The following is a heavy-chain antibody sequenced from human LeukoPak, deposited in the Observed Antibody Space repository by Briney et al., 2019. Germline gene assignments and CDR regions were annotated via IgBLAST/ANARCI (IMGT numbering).Heavy chain of an antibody. CDR3: AIAPEVEMAAAVDY. V-gene: IGHV1-69*01. Sequence: ASVKVSCKASGGTFSSYAISRVRQAPGQGLEWMGGIIPIFGTANYAQKFQGRVTITADESTSTAYMELSSLRSEDTAAYYCAIAPEVEMAAAVDYWGQGTLVTVSS. J-gene: IGHJ4*02. D-gene: IGHD5-24*01. CDR1: GGTFSSYA. CDR2: IIPIFGTA.